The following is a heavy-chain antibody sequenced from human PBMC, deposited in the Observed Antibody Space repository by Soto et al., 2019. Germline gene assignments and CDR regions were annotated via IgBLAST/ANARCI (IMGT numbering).Heavy chain of an antibody. Sequence: LRLSYAASGFTFSGYWMSCVRQAPGKGLDWEANIKQDGSEKYYVDSVKGRFTISRDNAKNSLYLQMNSLRAEDTAVYYCARDGGYCSGGSWPPGGSFPWGQGTLVTVSS. V-gene: IGHV3-7*01. CDR1: GFTFSGYW. CDR2: IKQDGSEK. CDR3: ARDGGYCSGGSWPPGGSFP. D-gene: IGHD2-15*01. J-gene: IGHJ5*02.